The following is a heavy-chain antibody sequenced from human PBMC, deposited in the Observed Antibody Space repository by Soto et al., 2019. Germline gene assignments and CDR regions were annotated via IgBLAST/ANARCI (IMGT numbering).Heavy chain of an antibody. CDR2: IGGSGDSS. J-gene: IGHJ4*02. CDR3: AKGPYDSSGFYDY. D-gene: IGHD3-22*01. V-gene: IGHV3-23*01. Sequence: LRLSCAASGFTFRSYAMSWVRQAPGKGLEWVSAIGGSGDSSYYADSVKGRFTISRDNSKNTLYLQMNSLRAGDTAVYYCAKGPYDSSGFYDYWGQGTLVTVSS. CDR1: GFTFRSYA.